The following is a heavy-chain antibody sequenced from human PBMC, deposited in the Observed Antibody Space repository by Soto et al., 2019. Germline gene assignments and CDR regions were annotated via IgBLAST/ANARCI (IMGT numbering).Heavy chain of an antibody. Sequence: PSGTLSLTCNVSGGSISTSRSYWAWIRQPPGKGLEWLANIFYSGSTYYNPSLASRVTVSVDTSKNEFSLKLGSVTAADTAVYYCARQPTTGDTDLWFDPWGQGTLVTVSS. J-gene: IGHJ5*02. V-gene: IGHV4-39*01. CDR2: IFYSGST. CDR3: ARQPTTGDTDLWFDP. D-gene: IGHD2-21*01. CDR1: GGSISTSRSY.